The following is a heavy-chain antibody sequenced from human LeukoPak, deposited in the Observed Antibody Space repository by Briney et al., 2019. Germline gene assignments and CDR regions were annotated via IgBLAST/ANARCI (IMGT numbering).Heavy chain of an antibody. J-gene: IGHJ5*02. CDR3: ARDSGVVDTAMDAYNWFDP. Sequence: PSETLSLTCAVYGGSFSGYYWSWIRQPPGKGLEWIGYIYYSGSTNYNPSLKSRVTMSVDTSKNQFSLKLSSVTAADTAVYYCARDSGVVDTAMDAYNWFDPWGQGTLVTVSS. V-gene: IGHV4-59*12. CDR1: GGSFSGYY. D-gene: IGHD5-18*01. CDR2: IYYSGST.